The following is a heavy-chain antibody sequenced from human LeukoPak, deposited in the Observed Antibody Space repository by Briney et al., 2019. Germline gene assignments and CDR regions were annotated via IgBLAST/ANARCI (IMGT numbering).Heavy chain of an antibody. V-gene: IGHV4-34*01. CDR1: GGSFSGYY. D-gene: IGHD3-3*01. CDR3: ARGGFHTIFGVATPFDY. Sequence: SETLSLTCAVYGGSFSGYYWSWIRQPPGKGLEWIGEINHSGSTNYNPSLKSRVTISVDTSKNQFSLKLSSVTAADTAVYYCARGGFHTIFGVATPFDYWGQGTLVTVSS. CDR2: INHSGST. J-gene: IGHJ4*02.